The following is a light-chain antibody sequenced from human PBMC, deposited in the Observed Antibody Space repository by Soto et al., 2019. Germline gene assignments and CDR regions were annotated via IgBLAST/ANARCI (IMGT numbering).Light chain of an antibody. CDR2: EGS. V-gene: IGLV2-23*03. Sequence: QSALTQPASVSGSPGQSITISCTGTSSDVGSYNLVSWYQQHPGKAPKLMIYEGSKRPSGVSNRFSSSKSGNTASLTISGLQPEDEAYYCWCSYAGSSTFDVFGEGTKLTVL. CDR1: SSDVGSYNL. CDR3: CSYAGSSTFDV. J-gene: IGLJ2*01.